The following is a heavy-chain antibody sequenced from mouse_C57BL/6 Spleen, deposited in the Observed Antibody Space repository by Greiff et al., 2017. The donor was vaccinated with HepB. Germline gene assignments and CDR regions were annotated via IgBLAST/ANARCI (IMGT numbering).Heavy chain of an antibody. Sequence: QVQLQQSGAELVKPGASVKMSCKASGYTFTSYWITWVKQRPGQGLEWIGDIYPGSGSTNYNEKFKSKATLTVDTSSSTAYMQLSSLTSEDSAVYYCARENLHYYAMDYWGQGTSVTVSS. J-gene: IGHJ4*01. V-gene: IGHV1-55*01. CDR2: IYPGSGST. CDR3: ARENLHYYAMDY. CDR1: GYTFTSYW.